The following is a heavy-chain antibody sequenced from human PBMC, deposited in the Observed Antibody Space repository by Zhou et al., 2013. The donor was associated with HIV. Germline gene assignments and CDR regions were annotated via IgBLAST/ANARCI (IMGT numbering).Heavy chain of an antibody. CDR3: ARCYYDNGACDY. Sequence: QVQLIQSGAEVKKPGASVKVSCKVSGYTLTDLLIHWVRQAPGGGLEWMGRFDPDNRETTYTQKFQGRVIMTGDTSTDTAYIEATGLTSEDTAVYYCARCYYDNGACDYWGQGTLVTVSS. D-gene: IGHD3-16*01. CDR2: FDPDNRET. J-gene: IGHJ4*02. V-gene: IGHV1-24*01. CDR1: GYTLTDLL.